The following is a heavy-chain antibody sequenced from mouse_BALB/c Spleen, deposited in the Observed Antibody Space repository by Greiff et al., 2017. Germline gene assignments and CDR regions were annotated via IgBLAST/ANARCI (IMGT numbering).Heavy chain of an antibody. V-gene: IGHV2-6-7*01. CDR1: GFSLTGYG. CDR2: IWGDGST. CDR3: AREDYYGSSWFAY. Sequence: QVQLKESGPGLVAPSPSLSITCTVSGFSLTGYGVNWVRQPPGKGLEWLGMIWGDGSTDYNSALKSRLSISKDNSKSQVFLKMNSLQTDDTARYYCAREDYYGSSWFAYWGQGTLVTVSA. J-gene: IGHJ3*01. D-gene: IGHD1-1*01.